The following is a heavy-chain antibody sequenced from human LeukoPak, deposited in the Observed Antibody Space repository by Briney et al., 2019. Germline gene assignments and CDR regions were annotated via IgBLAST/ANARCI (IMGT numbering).Heavy chain of an antibody. D-gene: IGHD6-13*01. CDR3: AREGIRIAAAGTIDY. J-gene: IGHJ4*02. CDR2: ISAYNGNT. V-gene: IGHV1-18*01. CDR1: GYTFTSYG. Sequence: ASVKVSCKASGYTFTSYGISWVRQAPGQGLEWMGWISAYNGNTNYAQKLQGRVTMTTDTSTSTAYMELRGLRSDDTAMYYCAREGIRIAAAGTIDYWGQGTLVTVSS.